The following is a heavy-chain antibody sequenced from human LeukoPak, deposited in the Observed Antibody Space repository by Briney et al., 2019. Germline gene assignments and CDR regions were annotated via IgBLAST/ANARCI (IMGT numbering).Heavy chain of an antibody. V-gene: IGHV3-21*01. CDR1: GFTFSSYS. Sequence: GGSLRLSCAASGFTFSSYSMNWVRQAPGKGLEWVSSISSSSSYIYYADSVKGRFTISRDNAKNSLYLQMNSLSAEDTAVYYCARAGTTNWFDPWGQGTLVTVSS. CDR3: ARAGTTNWFDP. D-gene: IGHD1-7*01. J-gene: IGHJ5*02. CDR2: ISSSSSYI.